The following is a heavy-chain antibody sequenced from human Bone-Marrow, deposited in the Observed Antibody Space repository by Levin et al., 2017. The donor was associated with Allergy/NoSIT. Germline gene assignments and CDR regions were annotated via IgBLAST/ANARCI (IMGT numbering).Heavy chain of an antibody. D-gene: IGHD2-15*01. CDR3: ARERIARDDYGMDV. CDR1: GYIFTGYY. V-gene: IGHV1-2*06. J-gene: IGHJ6*02. CDR2: INPNNGGT. Sequence: ASVKVSCKASGYIFTGYYMDWVRQAPGQGLEWMGRINPNNGGTNYAQKFQGRVTMTRDTSISTGYMEMSRLRSDDTAVYYRARERIARDDYGMDVWGQGTTVTVSS.